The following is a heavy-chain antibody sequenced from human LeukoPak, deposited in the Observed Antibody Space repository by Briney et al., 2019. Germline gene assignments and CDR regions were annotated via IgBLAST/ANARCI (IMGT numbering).Heavy chain of an antibody. CDR3: ARDRDGYNYDDY. J-gene: IGHJ4*02. CDR2: IYYSGST. V-gene: IGHV4-61*08. Sequence: NSSETLSLTCTVSGGSISSGDYYWSWIRQPPGKGLEWIGYIYYSGSTNYNPSLKSRVTISVDTSKNQFSLKLSSVTAADTAVYYCARDRDGYNYDDYWGQGTLVTVSS. CDR1: GGSISSGDYY. D-gene: IGHD5-24*01.